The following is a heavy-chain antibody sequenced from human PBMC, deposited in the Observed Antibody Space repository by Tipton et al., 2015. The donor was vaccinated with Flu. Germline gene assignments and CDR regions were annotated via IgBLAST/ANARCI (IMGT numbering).Heavy chain of an antibody. D-gene: IGHD3-3*01. CDR3: ARGLTYFDFWNGYYFDY. Sequence: SLRLSCKVSGFDFSVYGMHWVRQAPGKGLEWVGRVRNKANTYTTEYAPSVTGRFTISRDDSEESLFLQMNSLKIDDTAVYYCARGLTYFDFWNGYYFDYWGQGALVTVSS. CDR2: VRNKANTYTT. CDR1: GFDFSVYG. V-gene: IGHV3-72*01. J-gene: IGHJ4*02.